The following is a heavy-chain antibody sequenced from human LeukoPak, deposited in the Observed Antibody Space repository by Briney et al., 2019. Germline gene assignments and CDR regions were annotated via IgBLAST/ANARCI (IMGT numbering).Heavy chain of an antibody. D-gene: IGHD6-19*01. CDR1: GFTFSDYY. CDR2: ISPSGDII. J-gene: IGHJ4*02. Sequence: GGSLRLSYAASGFTFSDYYISGIRQAPGKGLEWVSDISPSGDIISYADSVKGRFIISRDYAKESLHLQMNSLRVEDSADYYCARETVAGTFEYWGQGTQVTVSS. CDR3: ARETVAGTFEY. V-gene: IGHV3-11*01.